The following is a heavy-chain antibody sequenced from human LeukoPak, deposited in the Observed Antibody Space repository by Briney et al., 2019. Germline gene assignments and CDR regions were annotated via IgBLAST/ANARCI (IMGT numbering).Heavy chain of an antibody. V-gene: IGHV3-7*04. J-gene: IGHJ3*02. CDR2: IKQDGTEK. CDR3: ARPTTVTMVDAFNI. Sequence: AGGSLRLSCAAAGFNFSSYWMTWVRQAPGKGLEWAANIKQDGTEKYYVDSVKGRFTISRDNAKNSLYLQMNSLRAVDTAVYFCARPTTVTMVDAFNIWGLGTMVTVSS. D-gene: IGHD4-17*01. CDR1: GFNFSSYW.